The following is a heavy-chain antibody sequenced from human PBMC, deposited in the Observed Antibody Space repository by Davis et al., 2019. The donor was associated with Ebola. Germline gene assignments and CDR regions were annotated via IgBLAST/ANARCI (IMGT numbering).Heavy chain of an antibody. CDR1: GFTFSSYG. J-gene: IGHJ4*02. CDR2: IWYDGSNK. D-gene: IGHD4-23*01. Sequence: GGSLRLSCAASGFTFSSYGMHWVRQAPGKGLEWVAVIWYDGSNKYYADSVKGRFTISRDNSKNTLYLQMNSLRAEDTAVYYCAREGRRSRYGGNPGEPGYWGQGTLVTVSS. CDR3: AREGRRSRYGGNPGEPGY. V-gene: IGHV3-33*01.